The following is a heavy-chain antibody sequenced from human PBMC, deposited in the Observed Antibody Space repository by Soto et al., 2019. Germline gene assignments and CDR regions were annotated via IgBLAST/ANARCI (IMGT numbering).Heavy chain of an antibody. CDR1: GFTFSSYA. Sequence: EVQLLESGGGLVQPGGSLRLSCAASGFTFSSYAMSWVRQAPGKGLEWVSAISGSGGSTYYADSVKGRFTISRDNAKNTLYLQMNSLRAEDTAVYYCATEWSYSSGWSHVDYWGQGTLVTVSS. CDR2: ISGSGGST. J-gene: IGHJ4*02. V-gene: IGHV3-23*01. D-gene: IGHD6-19*01. CDR3: ATEWSYSSGWSHVDY.